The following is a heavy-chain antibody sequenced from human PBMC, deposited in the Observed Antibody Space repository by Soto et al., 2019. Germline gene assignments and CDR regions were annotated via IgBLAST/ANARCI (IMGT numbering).Heavy chain of an antibody. CDR2: ISSSGSTI. J-gene: IGHJ3*02. V-gene: IGHV3-48*03. CDR3: ARGVGIQLWLDAFDI. CDR1: GFTFSSYE. D-gene: IGHD5-18*01. Sequence: GGSLRLSCAASGFTFSSYEMNWVRQAPGKGLEWVSYISSSGSTIYYADSVKGRFTISRDNAKNSLYLQMNSLRAEDTAVYYCARGVGIQLWLDAFDIWGQGTMVTV.